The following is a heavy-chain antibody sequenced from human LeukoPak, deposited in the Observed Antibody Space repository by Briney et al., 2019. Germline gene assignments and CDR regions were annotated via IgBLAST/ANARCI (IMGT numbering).Heavy chain of an antibody. Sequence: SETLSLTCTVSGGSISSYYWSWIRQPPGKGLEWIGYIYYSGSTNYNPSLKSRVTISVDTSKNQFSLKLSSVTAADTAVYYCARKAVLLWFGELLNTNWFDPWGQGTLVTVSS. D-gene: IGHD3-10*01. J-gene: IGHJ5*02. CDR1: GGSISSYY. CDR2: IYYSGST. V-gene: IGHV4-59*12. CDR3: ARKAVLLWFGELLNTNWFDP.